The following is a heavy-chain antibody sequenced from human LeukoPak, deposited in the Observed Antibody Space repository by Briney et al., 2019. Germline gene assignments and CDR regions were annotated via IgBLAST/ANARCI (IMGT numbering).Heavy chain of an antibody. Sequence: SGTLSLTCAVSGGSISSSNWWSWVRQPPGKGLEWIGEIYHSGSTYYNPSLKSRVTISVDTSKNQFSLKLSSVTAADTAVYYCARATSSGWPNFDYWGQGTLVTVSS. D-gene: IGHD6-19*01. J-gene: IGHJ4*02. CDR3: ARATSSGWPNFDY. V-gene: IGHV4-4*02. CDR2: IYHSGST. CDR1: GGSISSSNW.